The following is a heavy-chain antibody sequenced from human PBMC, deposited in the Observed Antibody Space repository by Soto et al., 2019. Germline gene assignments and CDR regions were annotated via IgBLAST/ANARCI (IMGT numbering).Heavy chain of an antibody. Sequence: ASVKVSCKASGYTFTSYAMHWVRQAPGQRLEWMGWINAGNGNTKYSQKFQGRVTITRDTSASTAYMELSSLRSEDTAVYYCGLSSRGYSSGWYDYWGQGTLVTVSS. CDR3: GLSSRGYSSGWYDY. CDR2: INAGNGNT. CDR1: GYTFTSYA. V-gene: IGHV1-3*01. D-gene: IGHD6-19*01. J-gene: IGHJ4*02.